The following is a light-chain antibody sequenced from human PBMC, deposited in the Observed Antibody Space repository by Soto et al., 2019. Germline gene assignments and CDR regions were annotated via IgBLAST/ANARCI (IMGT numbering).Light chain of an antibody. CDR2: KAS. Sequence: DIQMTRSPSTLSVSVGDRFTITCRASQTISSWLAWYQQKPGKAPKLLIYKASTLKSGVPSRFSGSGSGTEFTLTISSLQPDDFATYYCQHYNSYSEAFGQGTKVDI. CDR3: QHYNSYSEA. CDR1: QTISSW. J-gene: IGKJ1*01. V-gene: IGKV1-5*03.